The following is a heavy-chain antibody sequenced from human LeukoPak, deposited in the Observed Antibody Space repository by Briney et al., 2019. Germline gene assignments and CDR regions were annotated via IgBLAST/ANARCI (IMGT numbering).Heavy chain of an antibody. Sequence: GGSLRLSCAASGFTFSSYAMSWVRQAPGKGLEWVSAISGSGGTTYYADSVKGRFTISRDNSKDTLSLQMNSLRGEDTAVYYCAKVWCSSTSCYSGIYYYYGMDVWGKGTTVTVSS. CDR2: ISGSGGTT. CDR1: GFTFSSYA. J-gene: IGHJ6*04. CDR3: AKVWCSSTSCYSGIYYYYGMDV. D-gene: IGHD2-2*01. V-gene: IGHV3-23*01.